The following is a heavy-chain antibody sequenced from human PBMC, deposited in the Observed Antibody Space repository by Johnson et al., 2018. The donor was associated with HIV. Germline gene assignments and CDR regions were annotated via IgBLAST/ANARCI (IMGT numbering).Heavy chain of an antibody. CDR2: IGTAGDT. D-gene: IGHD3-22*01. J-gene: IGHJ3*02. V-gene: IGHV3-13*01. CDR3: ARARPNSYYYDSSGGSCYGPALEGVFDI. Sequence: VQLVESGGGVVQPGRSLRLSCAASGFTFSSYDMHWVRQATGKGLEWVSAIGTAGDTYYPGSVTGRFTISRENAKNSLYLQMNSLRAEDTAGYYCARARPNSYYYDSSGGSCYGPALEGVFDIWGQGTMATVSS. CDR1: GFTFSSYD.